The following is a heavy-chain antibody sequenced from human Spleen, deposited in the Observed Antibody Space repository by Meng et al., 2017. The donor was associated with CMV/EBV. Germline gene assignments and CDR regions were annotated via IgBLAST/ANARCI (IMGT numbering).Heavy chain of an antibody. D-gene: IGHD6-19*01. V-gene: IGHV3-33*01. CDR3: ARDLAVGRIWFDP. J-gene: IGHJ5*02. CDR2: IWHHERET. Sequence: AGSGFRFSTYGFRWVRQAPGKGLEWGADIWHHERETYYADSVRGRFTISRDDSKSTLYLQMNSLRDEDTAVYYCARDLAVGRIWFDPWGQGTLVTVSS. CDR1: GFRFSTYG.